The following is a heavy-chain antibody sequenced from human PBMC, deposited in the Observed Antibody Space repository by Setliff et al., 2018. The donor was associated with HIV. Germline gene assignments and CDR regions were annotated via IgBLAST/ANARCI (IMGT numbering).Heavy chain of an antibody. CDR2: IYYSGST. Sequence: LRLSCAASGFTFRSFCLSWVRQHPGKGLEWIGYIYYSGSTYYNPSLKSRVTISVDTSKNQFSLKLSSVTAADTAVYYCAREGGYSPDDAFDIWGQGTMVTVSS. CDR1: GFTFRSFC. CDR3: AREGGYSPDDAFDI. D-gene: IGHD5-18*01. J-gene: IGHJ3*02. V-gene: IGHV4-31*02.